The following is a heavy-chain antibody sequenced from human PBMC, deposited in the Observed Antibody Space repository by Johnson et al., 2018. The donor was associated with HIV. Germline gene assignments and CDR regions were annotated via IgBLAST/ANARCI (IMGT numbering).Heavy chain of an antibody. V-gene: IGHV3-64*01. D-gene: IGHD2-15*01. CDR3: ARRTYCTGDSCSSGLGTFDL. CDR2: ISSNGGST. J-gene: IGHJ3*01. CDR1: GFTFSKYG. Sequence: VQLVESGGGLVEPGGSLRLSCAASGFTFSKYGMQWVRQAPGKGLEYVSAISSNGGSTYYANSVKGRFTISRDNSKNTLYLQMGSLKTEDTAVYYCARRTYCTGDSCSSGLGTFDLWGQGTMVTVSS.